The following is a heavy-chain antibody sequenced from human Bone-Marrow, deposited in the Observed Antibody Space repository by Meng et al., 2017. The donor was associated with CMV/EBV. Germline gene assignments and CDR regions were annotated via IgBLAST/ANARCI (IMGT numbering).Heavy chain of an antibody. CDR2: IYYSGST. CDR1: GGSISSYY. V-gene: IGHV4-59*01. J-gene: IGHJ4*02. D-gene: IGHD4-11*01. CDR3: ARYTVTTVFDY. Sequence: SETLSLTCTVSGGSISSYYWSWIRRPPGKGLEWIGYIYYSGSTNYNPSLKSRVTISVDTSKNQFSLKLSSVTAADTAVYYCARYTVTTVFDYCGQGTLVTVSS.